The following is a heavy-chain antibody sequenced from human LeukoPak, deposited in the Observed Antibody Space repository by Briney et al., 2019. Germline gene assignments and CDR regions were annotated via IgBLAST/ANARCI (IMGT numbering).Heavy chain of an antibody. CDR2: IIPIFGTA. V-gene: IGHV1-69*01. CDR3: ARERGDCSSTSCYLSSRFDY. Sequence: GSSVKVSCKASGGTFISYAISWVRQAPGQGLEWMGGIIPIFGTANYAQKFQGRVTITADESTSTAYMELSSLRSEDTAVYYCARERGDCSSTSCYLSSRFDYWGQGTLVTVSS. J-gene: IGHJ4*02. CDR1: GGTFISYA. D-gene: IGHD2-2*01.